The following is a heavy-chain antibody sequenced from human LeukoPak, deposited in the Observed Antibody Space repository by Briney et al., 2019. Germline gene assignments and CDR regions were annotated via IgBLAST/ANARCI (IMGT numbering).Heavy chain of an antibody. CDR2: INHSGST. CDR3: ARYASPSSGAFDI. D-gene: IGHD3-10*01. Sequence: SETLSLTCAVYGGSFSGYYWSWIRQPPGNGLDWIGEINHSGSTNYNPSLKSRVTISVDTSKNQFSLKLSSVTAADSAVYYCARYASPSSGAFDIWGQGTMVTVSS. V-gene: IGHV4-34*01. CDR1: GGSFSGYY. J-gene: IGHJ3*02.